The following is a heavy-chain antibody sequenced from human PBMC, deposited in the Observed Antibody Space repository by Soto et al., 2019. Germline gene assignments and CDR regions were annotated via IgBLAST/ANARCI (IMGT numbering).Heavy chain of an antibody. V-gene: IGHV1-2*04. CDR3: ARDHLRQAEQLSPVPGSSTGAFEI. J-gene: IGHJ3*02. Sequence: ASVKVSCKASGYTFTGYYMHWVRQAPGQGLEWMGWINPNSGGTNYAQKFQGWVTMTRDTSISTAYMELSRLRSDDTAVYYCARDHLRQAEQLSPVPGSSTGAFEIWGQGTMVTV. D-gene: IGHD6-6*01. CDR2: INPNSGGT. CDR1: GYTFTGYY.